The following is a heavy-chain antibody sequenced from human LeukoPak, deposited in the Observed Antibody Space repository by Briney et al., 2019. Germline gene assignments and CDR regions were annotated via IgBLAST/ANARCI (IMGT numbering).Heavy chain of an antibody. V-gene: IGHV4-34*01. J-gene: IGHJ4*02. CDR3: ARGPFALYGSGSYYRI. CDR1: GGSFRGYY. Sequence: PSETLSLTCAVYGGSFRGYYWSWIRQPPGKGLEWSGESNQSGSTNYNPSLKSRVTISVDTSKNQFSLKLSSVTAADTAVYYCARGPFALYGSGSYYRIWGQGTLVTVSS. CDR2: SNQSGST. D-gene: IGHD3-10*01.